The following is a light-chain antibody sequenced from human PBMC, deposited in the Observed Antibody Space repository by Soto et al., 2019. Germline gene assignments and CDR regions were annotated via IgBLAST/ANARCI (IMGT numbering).Light chain of an antibody. V-gene: IGLV2-14*01. J-gene: IGLJ1*01. CDR1: SSDVGGYNY. Sequence: QSALTQPASVSGSPGQSITISCTGTSSDVGGYNYVSWYQQHPGKAPKLMIYEVSNRPSGVSNRFSGSKSGNTASLTISGLQAEDEAAYDCSSYTSSSTPYVFGTGTKVTVL. CDR2: EVS. CDR3: SSYTSSSTPYV.